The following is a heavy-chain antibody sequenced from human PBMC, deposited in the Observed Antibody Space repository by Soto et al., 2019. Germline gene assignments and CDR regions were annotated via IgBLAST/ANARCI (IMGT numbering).Heavy chain of an antibody. Sequence: VQLVESGGGVVQPGRSLRLYCAASGFTFSEYAMHWVRQAPGKGLEWVAVVSHDGRNTHYADSVKGRFTISRDSSKNTVSLEMTSLRADDTAVYHCAKGGRQWLVTSDFNYWGQGALVTVSS. J-gene: IGHJ4*02. CDR2: VSHDGRNT. D-gene: IGHD6-19*01. CDR1: GFTFSEYA. CDR3: AKGGRQWLVTSDFNY. V-gene: IGHV3-30*18.